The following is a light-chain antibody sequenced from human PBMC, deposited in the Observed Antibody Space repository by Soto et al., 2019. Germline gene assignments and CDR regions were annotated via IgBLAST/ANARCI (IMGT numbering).Light chain of an antibody. V-gene: IGKV1-9*01. CDR1: QGISSY. CDR2: AAS. Sequence: DIQLTQSPSFLSASVVDRVTITFRASQGISSYLAWYQQKPGKAPKLLIYAASTLQSGVPSRFSGSGSGTEFTLTINTPQPEDFATYFCQQLRSYPQTFGQGTKVDI. J-gene: IGKJ1*01. CDR3: QQLRSYPQT.